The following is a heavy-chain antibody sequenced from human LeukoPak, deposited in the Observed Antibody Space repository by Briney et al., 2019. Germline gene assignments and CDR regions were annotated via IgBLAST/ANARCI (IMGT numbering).Heavy chain of an antibody. CDR3: ARVFRGYGDYLPDY. J-gene: IGHJ4*02. CDR2: T. D-gene: IGHD4-17*01. Sequence: GGSLRLSCAASGFTFSSYAMSWVRQAPGKGLEWVSDTVKGRFTISRANSKNTLYLQMNSLRAEDTAVYYCARVFRGYGDYLPDYWGQGTLVTVSS. CDR1: GFTFSSYA. V-gene: IGHV3-23*01.